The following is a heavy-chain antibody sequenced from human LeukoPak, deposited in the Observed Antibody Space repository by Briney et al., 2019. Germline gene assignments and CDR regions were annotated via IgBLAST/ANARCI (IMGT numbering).Heavy chain of an antibody. J-gene: IGHJ6*03. Sequence: GGSLRLSCAASGFTFSSYAMSWVRQAPGKGLEWVSAISGSGGSTYYADSVKGRFTISRDNSKNTLYLQMNSLRAEDTAVYYCARDLHYYYYYMDVWGKGTTVTISS. V-gene: IGHV3-23*01. CDR1: GFTFSSYA. CDR2: ISGSGGST. CDR3: ARDLHYYYYYMDV.